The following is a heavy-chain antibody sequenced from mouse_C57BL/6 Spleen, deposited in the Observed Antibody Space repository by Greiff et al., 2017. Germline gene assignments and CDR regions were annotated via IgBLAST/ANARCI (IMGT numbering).Heavy chain of an antibody. CDR1: GYTFTTYW. V-gene: IGHV1-64*01. Sequence: VQLQQPGAELVKPGASVKLSCKASGYTFTTYWMHLVKQRPGQGLEWIGMIHPNSGSTNYNEKFKSKATLTVDKSSSTAYMQLSSLTADDSAVYYCARSGHMDYWGQGTSVTVSS. D-gene: IGHD3-3*01. J-gene: IGHJ4*01. CDR3: ARSGHMDY. CDR2: IHPNSGST.